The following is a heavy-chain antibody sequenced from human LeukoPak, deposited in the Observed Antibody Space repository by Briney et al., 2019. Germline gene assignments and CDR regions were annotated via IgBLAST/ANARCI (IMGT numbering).Heavy chain of an antibody. V-gene: IGHV4-38-2*02. Sequence: SETLSLTCTVSGYSTSSGYYWGWIRQPPGKGLEWIGSIYHSGSTYYNPSLKSRVTISVDTSKNQFSLKLSSVTAADTAVYYCARAVVFWSGYIDYWGQGTLVTVSS. J-gene: IGHJ4*02. CDR1: GYSTSSGYY. CDR3: ARAVVFWSGYIDY. CDR2: IYHSGST. D-gene: IGHD3-3*01.